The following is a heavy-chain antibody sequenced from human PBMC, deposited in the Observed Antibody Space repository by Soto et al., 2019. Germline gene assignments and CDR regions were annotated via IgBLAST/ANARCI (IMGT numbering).Heavy chain of an antibody. J-gene: IGHJ4*02. Sequence: GASVKVSCKASGYTFTSYAMHWVRQAPGQRLEWMGWINAGNGNTKYSQKFQGRVTITRDTSASTAYMELSSLRSEDTAVYYCARYIAAAGTVGYFDYWGQGTLVTV. D-gene: IGHD6-13*01. V-gene: IGHV1-3*01. CDR2: INAGNGNT. CDR1: GYTFTSYA. CDR3: ARYIAAAGTVGYFDY.